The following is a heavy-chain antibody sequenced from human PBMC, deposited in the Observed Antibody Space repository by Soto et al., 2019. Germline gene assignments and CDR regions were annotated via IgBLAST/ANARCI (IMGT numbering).Heavy chain of an antibody. CDR1: GFICSSYD. V-gene: IGHV3-23*01. CDR2: ILVGGST. CDR3: AKATATGGGAFEI. D-gene: IGHD2-8*02. Sequence: QAGGSLSLSCAVSGFICSSYDMSWVRQAPGKGLEWVSTILVGGSTHYEDSVKGRFTISRDTSKNTVYLQMNSLTAGDTAVYYCAKATATGGGAFEICGQGTMVTV. J-gene: IGHJ3*02.